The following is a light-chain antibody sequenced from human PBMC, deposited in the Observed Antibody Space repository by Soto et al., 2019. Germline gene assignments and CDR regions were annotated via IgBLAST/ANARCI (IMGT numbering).Light chain of an antibody. CDR2: DAS. CDR1: QDISNY. V-gene: IGKV1-33*01. Sequence: DIQMTQSPSSLSASVGDRVTFTCQASQDISNYLSWYQHKVGKAPKLLVYDASDLESGVPGRFSASGSGTHFSLTISGLQQDDFDTYYCQQYDSLQITLGQGTRLEIK. CDR3: QQYDSLQIT. J-gene: IGKJ5*01.